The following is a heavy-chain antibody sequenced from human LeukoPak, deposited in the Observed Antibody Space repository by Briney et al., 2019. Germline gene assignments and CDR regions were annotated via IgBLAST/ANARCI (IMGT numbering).Heavy chain of an antibody. J-gene: IGHJ4*02. V-gene: IGHV3-23*01. D-gene: IGHD6-13*01. CDR1: GFTFSSYA. Sequence: GGSLRLSCAASGFTFSSYAMSWVRQAPGKRLEWVSVISGSGGSTYYADSVKGRFTISRDNSKNTLYLQMNSLRAEDTALYYCAKAPRDSTSWYSGIDYWGQGTLVTVFS. CDR2: ISGSGGST. CDR3: AKAPRDSTSWYSGIDY.